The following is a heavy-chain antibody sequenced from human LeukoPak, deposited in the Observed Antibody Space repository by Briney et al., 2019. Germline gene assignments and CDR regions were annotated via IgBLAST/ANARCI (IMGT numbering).Heavy chain of an antibody. J-gene: IGHJ6*03. V-gene: IGHV4-34*01. Sequence: NPSETLSLTCAVYGGSFSGYYWSWIRQPPGKGLEWIGEINHSGSTNYNPSLKSRVTISVDTSKNQFSLKLSSVTAADTAVYYCARQGVPAAYGYYYYMDVWGKGTTVTVSS. D-gene: IGHD2-2*01. CDR1: GGSFSGYY. CDR3: ARQGVPAAYGYYYYMDV. CDR2: INHSGST.